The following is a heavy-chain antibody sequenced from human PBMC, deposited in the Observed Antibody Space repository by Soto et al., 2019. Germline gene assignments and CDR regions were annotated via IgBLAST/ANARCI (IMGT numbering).Heavy chain of an antibody. V-gene: IGHV1-69*02. Sequence: QVQLVQSGAEVKKPGSSVKVSCKASGGTFSSYTISWVRQAPGQGLEWRGRIIPILGIANYAQKFPGRVTITADKSTRTAYMELRSLRSDDTAVYYCARAIGVVVAATPTYYYYGMDVWGQGTTVTGSS. CDR3: ARAIGVVVAATPTYYYYGMDV. D-gene: IGHD2-15*01. CDR2: IIPILGIA. J-gene: IGHJ6*02. CDR1: GGTFSSYT.